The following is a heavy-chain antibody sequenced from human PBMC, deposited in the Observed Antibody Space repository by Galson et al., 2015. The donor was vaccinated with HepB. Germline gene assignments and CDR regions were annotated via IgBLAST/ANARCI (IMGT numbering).Heavy chain of an antibody. CDR2: INPSGGST. Sequence: SVKVSCKAAGYTFTSYYMHWVRQAPGQGLEWMGIINPSGGSTSYAQKFQGRVTMTRDTSTSTVYMELSSLRSEDTAVYYCARDGVATIVKAVDAFDIWGQGTMVTVSS. CDR1: GYTFTSYY. CDR3: ARDGVATIVKAVDAFDI. J-gene: IGHJ3*02. V-gene: IGHV1-46*01. D-gene: IGHD5-12*01.